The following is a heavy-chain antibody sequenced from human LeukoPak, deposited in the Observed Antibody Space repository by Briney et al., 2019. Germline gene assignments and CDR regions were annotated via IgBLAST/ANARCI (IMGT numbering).Heavy chain of an antibody. CDR3: AKDKLDIVATITIGYFDY. V-gene: IGHV3-9*01. CDR2: ISWNSGST. J-gene: IGHJ4*02. D-gene: IGHD5-12*01. CDR1: GFTFDDYA. Sequence: PGGSLRLSCAASGFTFDDYAMHWVRQAPGKGLEWVSGISWNSGSTGYADSVKGRFTISRDNAKNSLYLQMNSLRAEDTALYYCAKDKLDIVATITIGYFDYWGQGTLVTVSS.